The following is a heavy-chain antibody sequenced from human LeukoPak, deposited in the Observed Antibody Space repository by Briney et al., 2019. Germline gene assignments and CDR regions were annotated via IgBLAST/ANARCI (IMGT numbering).Heavy chain of an antibody. Sequence: GASVKVSCKASGYTSTSYDINWVRQATGQGLEWMGWMNPNSGNTGYAQKFQGRVTMTRNTSISTAYMELSSLRSEDTAVYYCARGNVLGYCSSTSCLMYYFDYWGQGTLVTVSS. CDR1: GYTSTSYD. V-gene: IGHV1-8*01. J-gene: IGHJ4*02. CDR2: MNPNSGNT. CDR3: ARGNVLGYCSSTSCLMYYFDY. D-gene: IGHD2-2*01.